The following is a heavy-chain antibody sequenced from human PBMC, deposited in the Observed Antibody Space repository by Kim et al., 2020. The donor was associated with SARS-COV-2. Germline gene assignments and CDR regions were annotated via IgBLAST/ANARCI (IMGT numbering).Heavy chain of an antibody. D-gene: IGHD6-6*01. Sequence: GGSLRLSCAASGFTFSNAWMSWVRQAPGKGLEWVGRIKSKTDGGTTDYAAPVKGRFTISRDDSKNTLYLQMNSLKTEDTAVYYCTTDLKFIATRPDYFDYWGQGTLVTVSS. V-gene: IGHV3-15*01. CDR1: GFTFSNAW. J-gene: IGHJ4*02. CDR2: IKSKTDGGTT. CDR3: TTDLKFIATRPDYFDY.